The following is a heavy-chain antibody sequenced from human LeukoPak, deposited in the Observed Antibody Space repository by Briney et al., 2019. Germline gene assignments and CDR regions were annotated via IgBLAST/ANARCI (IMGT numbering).Heavy chain of an antibody. D-gene: IGHD6-13*01. J-gene: IGHJ5*02. CDR2: IYTSGST. CDR1: GGSISSYY. V-gene: IGHV4-4*07. CDR3: ARWQQLYNWFDP. Sequence: SETLSLTCTVSGGSISSYYWSWIRQPAGKGLEWIGRIYTSGSTNYNPSLKSRVTMSVDMSKNQFSLKLSSVTAADTAVYYCARWQQLYNWFDPWGQGTLVTVSS.